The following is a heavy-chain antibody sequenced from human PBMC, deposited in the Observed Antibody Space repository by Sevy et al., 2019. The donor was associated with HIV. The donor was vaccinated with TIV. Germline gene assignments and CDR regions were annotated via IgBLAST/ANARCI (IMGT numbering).Heavy chain of an antibody. CDR2: TYYRSKWYN. V-gene: IGHV6-1*01. Sequence: SQTLSLTCAISGDTVSSNTAAWNWIRQSPSRGLEWLGRTYYRSKWYNDYAPTIKTRMFIKPDTSKNQFSLQVNSVTPEDTAIYYCTRGAIRGAVGPYYFDYWGQGDLVTVSS. CDR3: TRGAIRGAVGPYYFDY. CDR1: GDTVSSNTAA. J-gene: IGHJ4*02. D-gene: IGHD6-13*01.